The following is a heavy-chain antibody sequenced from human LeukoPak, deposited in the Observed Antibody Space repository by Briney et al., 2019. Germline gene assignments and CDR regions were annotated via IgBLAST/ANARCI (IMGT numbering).Heavy chain of an antibody. CDR3: AKATIEMATIADY. J-gene: IGHJ4*02. V-gene: IGHV3-30*02. D-gene: IGHD5-24*01. CDR2: IRYDGSDK. Sequence: PGGSLRLSCAASGFTFSSYGMYWVRQAPGKGLEWVAFIRYDGSDKYYADSVKGRFTISRDNSKNTLYLEMNNLRAEDTAGYYCAKATIEMATIADYWGQGTLVTVSS. CDR1: GFTFSSYG.